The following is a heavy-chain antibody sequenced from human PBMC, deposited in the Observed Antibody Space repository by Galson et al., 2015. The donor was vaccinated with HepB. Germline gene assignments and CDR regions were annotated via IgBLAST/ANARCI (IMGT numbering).Heavy chain of an antibody. CDR2: TYYRSKWYN. D-gene: IGHD3-3*01. CDR1: GDSVSSNTAA. CDR3: ARAPWSRGLYFYYGMDV. Sequence: GDSVSSNTAAWNWIRQSPSRGLEWLGRTYYRSKWYNDYAISVKSRITINPDTSKNQFSLQLNSVTPEDTAVYYCARAPWSRGLYFYYGMDVWGQGTTVTVSS. V-gene: IGHV6-1*01. J-gene: IGHJ6*02.